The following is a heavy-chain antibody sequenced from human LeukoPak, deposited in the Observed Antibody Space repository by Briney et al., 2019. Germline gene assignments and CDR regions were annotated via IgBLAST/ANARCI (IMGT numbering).Heavy chain of an antibody. V-gene: IGHV1-8*01. CDR2: MNPNSGNT. CDR3: ARVGSSSYGYAWYFDL. J-gene: IGHJ2*01. CDR1: GYTFTSYD. Sequence: ASVKVSCKASGYTFTSYDTNWVRQATGQGLEWMGWMNPNSGNTGYAQKFQGRVTMTRNTSISTAYMELSSLRSEDTAVYYCARVGSSSYGYAWYFDLWGRGTLVTVSS. D-gene: IGHD5-18*01.